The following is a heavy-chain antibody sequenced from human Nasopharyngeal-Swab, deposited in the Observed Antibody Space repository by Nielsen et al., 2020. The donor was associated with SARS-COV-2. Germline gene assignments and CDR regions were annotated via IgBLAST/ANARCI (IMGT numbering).Heavy chain of an antibody. CDR3: AKSLRSATGHYYYYYMDV. Sequence: GGSLRLSCAASGFTFSSYAMSWVRQAPGKGLEWVSAISGSGGSTYYADSVKGRFTTSRDNSKNTLYLQMNSLRAEDTAVYYCAKSLRSATGHYYYYYMDVWGKGTTVTVSS. CDR2: ISGSGGST. V-gene: IGHV3-23*01. J-gene: IGHJ6*03. D-gene: IGHD1-14*01. CDR1: GFTFSSYA.